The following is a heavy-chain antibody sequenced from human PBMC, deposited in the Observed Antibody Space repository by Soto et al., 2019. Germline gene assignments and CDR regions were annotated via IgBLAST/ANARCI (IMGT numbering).Heavy chain of an antibody. CDR2: INHSGST. Sequence: PSETLSLTCAVYGGSFSGYYWSWIRQPPGKGLEWIGEINHSGSTNYNPPLKSRVTISVDTSKNQFSLKLSSVTAADTAVYYCARGSPYSGYAWWGQGTLVTVSS. V-gene: IGHV4-34*01. J-gene: IGHJ4*02. CDR1: GGSFSGYY. CDR3: ARGSPYSGYAW. D-gene: IGHD5-12*01.